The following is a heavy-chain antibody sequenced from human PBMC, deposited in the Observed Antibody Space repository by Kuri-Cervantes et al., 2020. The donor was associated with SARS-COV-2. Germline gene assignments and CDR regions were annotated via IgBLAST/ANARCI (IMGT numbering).Heavy chain of an antibody. CDR3: ARVVEGYDWDDASDI. Sequence: LRLSCTVSGGSISSGDYYWSWIRQPPGKGLEWIGYIYYSGSTYYNPSLKSRVTISVDTSKNQFSLKLSSVTAADTAVCYCARVVEGYDWDDASDIWGQGTMVTVSS. CDR1: GGSISSGDYY. D-gene: IGHD5-12*01. V-gene: IGHV4-30-4*08. CDR2: IYYSGST. J-gene: IGHJ3*02.